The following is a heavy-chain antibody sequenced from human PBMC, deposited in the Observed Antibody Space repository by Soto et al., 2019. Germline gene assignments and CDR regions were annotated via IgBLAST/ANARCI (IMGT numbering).Heavy chain of an antibody. CDR2: INPSGGST. V-gene: IGHV1-46*03. CDR1: GYTFTSYY. J-gene: IGHJ4*02. Sequence: ASVKVSCKASGYTFTSYYMHWVRQAPGQGLEWMGIINPSGGSTSYAQKFQGRVTMTRDTSTSTVYMELSSLRSEDTAVYYCAREGSIAAPSFDLDYWGQGTLVTVSS. D-gene: IGHD6-13*01. CDR3: AREGSIAAPSFDLDY.